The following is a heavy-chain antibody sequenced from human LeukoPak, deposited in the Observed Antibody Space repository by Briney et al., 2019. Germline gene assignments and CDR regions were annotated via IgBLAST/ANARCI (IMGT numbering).Heavy chain of an antibody. Sequence: GGSLRLSCAASGFTFSSYAMHWVRQAPGKGLEWVAVISYDGSNKYYADSVKGRFTISRDNSKNTLYLQMNSLRAEDTAVYYCARVSSPFYDSSGYQYYFDYWGQGTLVTVSS. V-gene: IGHV3-30-3*01. CDR1: GFTFSSYA. CDR3: ARVSSPFYDSSGYQYYFDY. CDR2: ISYDGSNK. D-gene: IGHD3-22*01. J-gene: IGHJ4*02.